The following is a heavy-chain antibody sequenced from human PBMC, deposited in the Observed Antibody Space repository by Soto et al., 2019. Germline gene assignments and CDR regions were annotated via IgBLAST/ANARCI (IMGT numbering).Heavy chain of an antibody. CDR1: GLSFTTAC. D-gene: IGHD1-26*01. CDR2: IKRATDGGTT. Sequence: EVQLVESGGGLVKPGESLRLSCAASGLSFTTACMSWVRQAPGKGLEWVGCIKRATDGGTTDYTAPVKGRFTISSADARNRLYLQMNSVKTGVTAKHCRAWDVRLYGLDIWGQGTTVTVS. CDR3: AWDVRLYGLDI. J-gene: IGHJ6*02. V-gene: IGHV3-15*01.